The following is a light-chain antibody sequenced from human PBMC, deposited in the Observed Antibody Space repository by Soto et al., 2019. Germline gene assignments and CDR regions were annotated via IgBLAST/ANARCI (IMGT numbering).Light chain of an antibody. V-gene: IGLV2-14*01. J-gene: IGLJ1*01. CDR1: SSDVGAYNY. CDR2: EVS. CDR3: GSYTSSNTYV. Sequence: QSALTQPASVSGPPGQSITISCTGTSSDVGAYNYVSWYQQHPGKAPKLMIYEVSNRPSGVSNRFSGSKSGNTASLTISGLQAEDEADYYCGSYTSSNTYVFGTGTKLTVL.